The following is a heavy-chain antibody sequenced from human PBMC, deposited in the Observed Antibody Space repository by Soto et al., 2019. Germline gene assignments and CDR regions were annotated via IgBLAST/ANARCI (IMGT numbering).Heavy chain of an antibody. D-gene: IGHD1-1*01. CDR3: ARENEYYCMEV. V-gene: IGHV3-74*01. J-gene: IGHJ6*03. CDR1: GFTFSRYC. CDR2: SNSDGRST. Sequence: PGGSLRLARAASGFTFSRYCMHWVRQAPGEGLGVVSLSNSDGRSTSYAEAVMGQFTNSRDNAKNTLYLQINSLRADDTALYYYARENEYYCMEVWGKGTTVTVS.